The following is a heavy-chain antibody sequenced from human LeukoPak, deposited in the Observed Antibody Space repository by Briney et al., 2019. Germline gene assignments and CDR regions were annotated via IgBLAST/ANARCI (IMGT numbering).Heavy chain of an antibody. J-gene: IGHJ6*04. CDR2: ISSNGDST. CDR1: GLTFSSYE. Sequence: RGSLRLSCAASGLTFSSYEMHWVRQAPGKGLEYVSAISSNGDSTYYANFVKGRFIISRDNSKNTLYLQMGSLRPEDMAVYYCARDRPGDVWGEGTTVTVSS. CDR3: ARDRPGDV. V-gene: IGHV3-64*01.